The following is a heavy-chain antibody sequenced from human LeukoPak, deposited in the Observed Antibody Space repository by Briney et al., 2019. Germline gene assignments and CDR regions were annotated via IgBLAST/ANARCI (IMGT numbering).Heavy chain of an antibody. D-gene: IGHD1-26*01. CDR3: AREWEVLDY. Sequence: PGGSLRLSCAASGFTFSSYSMNWVRQAPGKGLEWVSSIGITSSYTYHADSVKGRFTISRDNAKNSLYLQMNSLRVEDTAVYYCAREWEVLDYWGRGTLVTVSS. CDR2: IGITSSYT. V-gene: IGHV3-21*01. J-gene: IGHJ4*01. CDR1: GFTFSSYS.